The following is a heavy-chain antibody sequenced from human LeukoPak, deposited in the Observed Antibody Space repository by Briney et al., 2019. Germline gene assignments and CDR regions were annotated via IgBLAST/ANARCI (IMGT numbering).Heavy chain of an antibody. CDR3: ARGDPYYYDSSGSVDY. CDR2: IYYIGST. CDR1: GGSISSYY. Sequence: PSETLSLTCTVSGGSISSYYWSWIRQPPGKGLEWIGYIYYIGSTNYNPSLKSRVTISVDTSKNQFSLNLTSVTAADTAVYYCARGDPYYYDSSGSVDYWGQGTLVTVSP. J-gene: IGHJ4*02. D-gene: IGHD3-22*01. V-gene: IGHV4-59*01.